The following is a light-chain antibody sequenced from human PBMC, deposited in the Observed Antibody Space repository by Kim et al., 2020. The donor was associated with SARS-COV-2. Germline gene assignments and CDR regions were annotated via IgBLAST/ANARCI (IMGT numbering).Light chain of an antibody. J-gene: IGLJ1*01. CDR2: YDS. V-gene: IGLV3-21*04. CDR3: QVWDSSSDHLYV. Sequence: SSELTQPPSVSVAPGKTARITCGGNNIGSKSVHWYQQKPGQAPVLVIYYDSDRPSGIPERFSGSNSENTATLTISRVEAGDEADYYCQVWDSSSDHLYVF. CDR1: NIGSKS.